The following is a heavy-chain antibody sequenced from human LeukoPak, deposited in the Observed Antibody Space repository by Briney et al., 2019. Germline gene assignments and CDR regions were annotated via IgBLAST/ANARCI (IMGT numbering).Heavy chain of an antibody. CDR1: GFTFSSYA. CDR2: ISGSGGST. Sequence: PGASLRLSCAASGFTFSSYAMSWVRQAPGKGLEWVSAISGSGGSTYYADFVKGRFTISRDNSKNTLYLQMNSLRAEDTAVYYCAKRDSSGYYYDYYYYYGMDVWGQGTTVTVSS. D-gene: IGHD3-22*01. V-gene: IGHV3-23*01. CDR3: AKRDSSGYYYDYYYYYGMDV. J-gene: IGHJ6*02.